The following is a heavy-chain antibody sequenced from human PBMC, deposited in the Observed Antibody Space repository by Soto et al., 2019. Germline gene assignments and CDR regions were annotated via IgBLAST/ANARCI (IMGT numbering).Heavy chain of an antibody. J-gene: IGHJ4*02. D-gene: IGHD2-2*01. Sequence: SETLSLTCTVSGGSISSSSYYWGWIRQPPGKGLEWIGSIYYSGSTYYNPSLKSRVTISVDTSKNQFSLKLSSVTAADTAVYYCARQGWGYCSSTSCIEDYWGQGTLVTVSS. CDR1: GGSISSSSYY. V-gene: IGHV4-39*01. CDR2: IYYSGST. CDR3: ARQGWGYCSSTSCIEDY.